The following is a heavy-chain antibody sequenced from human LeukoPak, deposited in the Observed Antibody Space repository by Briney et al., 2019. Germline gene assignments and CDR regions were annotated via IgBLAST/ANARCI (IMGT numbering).Heavy chain of an antibody. Sequence: SVKVSCKASGGTFSSYAISWVRQAPGQGLEWMGGIIPIFGTANYAQKFQGRVTITADKSTSTAYMELSSLRSEDTAVYYCARDRTGETKIDYWGQGTLVTVSS. CDR3: ARDRTGETKIDY. J-gene: IGHJ4*02. CDR2: IIPIFGTA. V-gene: IGHV1-69*06. CDR1: GGTFSSYA. D-gene: IGHD3/OR15-3a*01.